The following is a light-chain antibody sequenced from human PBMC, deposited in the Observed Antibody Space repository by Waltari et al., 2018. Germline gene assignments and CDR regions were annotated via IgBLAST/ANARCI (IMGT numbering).Light chain of an antibody. CDR1: QSISTY. CDR3: QQYSSYST. J-gene: IGKJ2*01. V-gene: IGKV1-5*03. Sequence: DIQMTQSPSTLSASVGDRVTITCRASQSISTYLAWYQQKPGAAPNLLIQQASKLGRGVPPGFSGSGSGTEFTLTISSLQPDDLGTYYCQQYSSYSTFGQGTKLEIK. CDR2: QAS.